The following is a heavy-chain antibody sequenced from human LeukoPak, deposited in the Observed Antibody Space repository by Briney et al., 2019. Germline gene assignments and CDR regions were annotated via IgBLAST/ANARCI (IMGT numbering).Heavy chain of an antibody. Sequence: PGGSPRLSCAASGFTFSSYSMNWVRQAPGKGLEWVSYISSSSSTISYADSVKGRFTISRDNAKNSLYLQMNSLRAEDTAVYYCTVTPSHWGQGTLVTVSS. D-gene: IGHD2-21*02. CDR3: TVTPSH. CDR1: GFTFSSYS. J-gene: IGHJ4*02. CDR2: ISSSSSTI. V-gene: IGHV3-48*01.